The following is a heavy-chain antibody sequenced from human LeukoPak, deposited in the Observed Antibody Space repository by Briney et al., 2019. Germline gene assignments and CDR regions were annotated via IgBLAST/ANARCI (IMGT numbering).Heavy chain of an antibody. Sequence: SETLSLTCTVSGGSISSSSYYWGWIRQPPGKGLEWIGSMYYSGSTYYNPSLKSRVTISVDTSKNQFSLKVSSVTAADTAVYYCARKGRDAFDIWGQGTMVTVSS. CDR2: MYYSGST. CDR1: GGSISSSSYY. J-gene: IGHJ3*02. V-gene: IGHV4-39*01. CDR3: ARKGRDAFDI.